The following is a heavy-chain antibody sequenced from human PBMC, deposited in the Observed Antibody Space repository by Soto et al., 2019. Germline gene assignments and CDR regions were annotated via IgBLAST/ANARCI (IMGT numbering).Heavy chain of an antibody. Sequence: PGGSLRLSCAASGFTFSSYWMHWVRQAPGKGLVWVSRINSDGSSTSYADSVKGRFTISRDNAKNTLYLQMNSLRAEDTAVYYCAREGGSMVRGVIMPSFDYWGQGTLVTVS. D-gene: IGHD3-10*01. CDR1: GFTFSSYW. J-gene: IGHJ4*02. CDR3: AREGGSMVRGVIMPSFDY. CDR2: INSDGSST. V-gene: IGHV3-74*01.